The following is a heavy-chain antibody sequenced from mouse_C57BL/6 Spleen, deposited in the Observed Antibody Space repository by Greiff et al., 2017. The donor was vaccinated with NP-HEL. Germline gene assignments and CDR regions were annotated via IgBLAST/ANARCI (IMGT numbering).Heavy chain of an antibody. CDR1: GYTFTSYW. J-gene: IGHJ2*01. V-gene: IGHV1-50*01. CDR3: ARRETYYDC. Sequence: QVQLQQPGAELVKPGASVKLSCKASGYTFTSYWMQWVKQRPGQGLAWIGEIDPSDSYTNYNQKFKGKATLPVDTSSSTAYIQLSSLTSEDTSFYYCARRETYYDCWGQGTTLTVTS. CDR2: IDPSDSYT.